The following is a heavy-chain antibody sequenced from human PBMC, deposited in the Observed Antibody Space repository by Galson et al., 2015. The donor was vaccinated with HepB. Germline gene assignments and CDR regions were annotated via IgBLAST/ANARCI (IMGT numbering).Heavy chain of an antibody. CDR3: TTVLFGSGAYWPFEI. D-gene: IGHD3-22*01. Sequence: SMRLSCAAAGCTFSRHTRGWGRQTPGEGLQRVSDVSTNGATINYGDPVQGRFTVARDNAKNAMFLQMNSLRAEDTAVYYCTTVLFGSGAYWPFEIWGQGTLVTASS. CDR2: VSTNGATI. J-gene: IGHJ3*02. V-gene: IGHV3-48*04. CDR1: GCTFSRHT.